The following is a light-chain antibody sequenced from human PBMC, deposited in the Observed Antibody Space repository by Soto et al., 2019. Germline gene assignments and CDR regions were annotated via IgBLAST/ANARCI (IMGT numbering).Light chain of an antibody. V-gene: IGLV2-14*03. CDR2: EVS. Sequence: QSALTQPASVSGSPGQSITISCTGTSSDVGGYNYVSWYQQHPGKGSKLMIYEVSNRPSGVSNRFSGSKSGNTATLTISGLQAEDEADYYCSSYTSTTTKVFGTRAKV. J-gene: IGLJ1*01. CDR3: SSYTSTTTKV. CDR1: SSDVGGYNY.